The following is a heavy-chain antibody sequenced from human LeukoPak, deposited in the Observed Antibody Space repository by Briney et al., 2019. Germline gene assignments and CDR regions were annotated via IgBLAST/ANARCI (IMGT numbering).Heavy chain of an antibody. CDR1: GFIVNSKY. CDR3: ARAGPIDY. CDR2: IYSGGST. J-gene: IGHJ4*02. Sequence: GGSLRLSCAASGFIVNSKYMSWVRQAPGKGLEWVSVIYSGGSTYYAASVEGRFTISRDNSKNTVYLQMNSLRVEDTAVYCCARAGPIDYWGQGTLVTVSS. V-gene: IGHV3-53*01.